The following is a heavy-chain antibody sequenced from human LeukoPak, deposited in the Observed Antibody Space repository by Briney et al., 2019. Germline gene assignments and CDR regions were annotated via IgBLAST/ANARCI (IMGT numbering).Heavy chain of an antibody. CDR1: GFTFSSCW. Sequence: GGSLRLSCAASGFTFSSCWMSWVRQAPGKGLEWVANIMQDGSEKYYVDSVKGRFTISRDNAKNSLYLQMNSLRAEDTAVYYCARNHGSLEWLLYPYYYGMDVWGQGTTVTVSS. CDR3: ARNHGSLEWLLYPYYYGMDV. J-gene: IGHJ6*02. CDR2: IMQDGSEK. D-gene: IGHD3-3*01. V-gene: IGHV3-7*03.